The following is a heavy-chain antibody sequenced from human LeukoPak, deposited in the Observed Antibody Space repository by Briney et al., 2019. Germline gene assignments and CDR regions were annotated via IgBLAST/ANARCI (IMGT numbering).Heavy chain of an antibody. CDR3: ARQNYYDSSGYYYRTPADY. J-gene: IGHJ4*02. Sequence: ASVKVSCKASGYTFTSYDINWVRQATGQGLGWMGWMNPNSGNTGYAQKFQGRVTMTRNTSISTAYMELSSLRSEDTAVYYCARQNYYDSSGYYYRTPADYWGQGTLVTVSS. V-gene: IGHV1-8*01. D-gene: IGHD3-22*01. CDR1: GYTFTSYD. CDR2: MNPNSGNT.